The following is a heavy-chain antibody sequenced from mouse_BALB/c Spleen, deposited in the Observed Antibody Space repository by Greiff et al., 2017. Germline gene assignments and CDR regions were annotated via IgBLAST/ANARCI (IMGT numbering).Heavy chain of an antibody. J-gene: IGHJ4*01. Sequence: EVMLVESGGGLVQPGGSLRLSCATSGFTFTDYYMSWVRQPPGKALEWLGFIRNKANGYTTEYSASVKGRFTISRDNSQSILYLQMNTLRAEDSATYYCARSPTWDYAMDYWGQGTSVTVSS. D-gene: IGHD2-10*01. CDR3: ARSPTWDYAMDY. V-gene: IGHV7-3*02. CDR2: IRNKANGYTT. CDR1: GFTFTDYY.